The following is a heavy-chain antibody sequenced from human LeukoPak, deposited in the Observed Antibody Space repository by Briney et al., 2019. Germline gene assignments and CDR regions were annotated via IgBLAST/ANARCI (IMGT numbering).Heavy chain of an antibody. D-gene: IGHD2-2*01. CDR1: GITFRNYW. CDR2: IKEDGSDK. CDR3: HQPVSLPA. Sequence: GGSLRLSCVVSGITFRNYWMSWVRQAPGKGLEWVAFIKEDGSDKHYVDSVKGRFTISRDNAKNSLYLQMNSLRAEDTAVYFCHQPVSLPAWGQGALVTVSP. V-gene: IGHV3-7*01. J-gene: IGHJ5*02.